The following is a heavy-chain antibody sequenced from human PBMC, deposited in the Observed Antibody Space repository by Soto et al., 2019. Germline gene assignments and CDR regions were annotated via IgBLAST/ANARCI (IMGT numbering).Heavy chain of an antibody. V-gene: IGHV3-33*01. CDR2: IYYDGSNI. J-gene: IGHJ4*02. CDR3: ARVGGSVTSDY. Sequence: QVQLVESGGGVVQPGKSLRLSCAASGFTFSAYGMHWVRRAPGKGLEWVAMIYYDGSNIYYADSVKDRFTISRDNSKNTLYLQMNSLRAEDTAVYYCARVGGSVTSDYWGQGTLVTVSS. D-gene: IGHD3-10*01. CDR1: GFTFSAYG.